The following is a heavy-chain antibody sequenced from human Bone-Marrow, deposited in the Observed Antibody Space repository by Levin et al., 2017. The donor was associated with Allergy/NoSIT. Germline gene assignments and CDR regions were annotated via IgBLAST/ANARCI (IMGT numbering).Heavy chain of an antibody. J-gene: IGHJ4*02. V-gene: IGHV3-23*01. D-gene: IGHD2-2*02. CDR1: GFTFSSYA. CDR3: AKALGYCSSTSCYRLYYFDY. CDR2: ISGSGGST. Sequence: GESLKISCAASGFTFSSYAMSWVRQAPGKGLEWVSAISGSGGSTYYADSVKGRFTISRDNSKNTLYLQMNSLRAEDTAVYYCAKALGYCSSTSCYRLYYFDYWGQGTLVTVSS.